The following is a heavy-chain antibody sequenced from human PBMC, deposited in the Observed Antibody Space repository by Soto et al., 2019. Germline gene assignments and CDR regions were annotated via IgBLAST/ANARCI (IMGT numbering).Heavy chain of an antibody. CDR2: IYHSGST. D-gene: IGHD1-26*01. CDR1: GGSISSSNW. J-gene: IGHJ6*02. CDR3: ARVSGSYYYGMDA. V-gene: IGHV4-4*02. Sequence: SETLSLTCAVSGGSISSSNWWSWVRQPPGKGLEWIGEIYHSGSTNYNPSLKSRVTISVDKSKNQFSLKLSSVTAADTAVYYCARVSGSYYYGMDAWGQGITVTV.